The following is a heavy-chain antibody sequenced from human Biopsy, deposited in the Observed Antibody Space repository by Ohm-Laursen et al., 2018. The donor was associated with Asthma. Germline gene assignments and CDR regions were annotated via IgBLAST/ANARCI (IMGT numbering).Heavy chain of an antibody. CDR2: ISYDGRNT. CDR1: GFTFDNYT. Sequence: SLRLSCTASGFTFDNYTMHWVRQAPGKGLEWVTIISYDGRNTYYADSVEGRFTISRDNSKNTLFLQMSSLRPEDTTVYYCARGGLHYYEYYGMDVWGQGTTVIVSS. V-gene: IGHV3-30*04. D-gene: IGHD2-21*02. J-gene: IGHJ6*02. CDR3: ARGGLHYYEYYGMDV.